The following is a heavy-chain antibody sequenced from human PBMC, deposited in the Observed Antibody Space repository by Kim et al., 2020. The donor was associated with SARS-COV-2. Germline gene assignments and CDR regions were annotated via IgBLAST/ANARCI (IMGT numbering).Heavy chain of an antibody. D-gene: IGHD5-18*01. CDR3: AREWVDTAMVFGD. J-gene: IGHJ4*02. Sequence: YASSEKGTFTTSRDNATNTLYLQMSRRGAEDTAVYYCAREWVDTAMVFGDWGQGTLVTVSS. V-gene: IGHV3-74*01.